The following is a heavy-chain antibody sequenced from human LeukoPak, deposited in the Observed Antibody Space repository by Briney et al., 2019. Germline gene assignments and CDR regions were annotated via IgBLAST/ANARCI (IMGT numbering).Heavy chain of an antibody. CDR2: IYYSGST. CDR3: ARGRLPTDFDY. V-gene: IGHV4-59*01. J-gene: IGHJ4*02. D-gene: IGHD5-12*01. Sequence: PSETLSLTCTVSDGSISSYYWSWIRQPPGKGLEWIGYIYYSGSTNYNPSLKSRVTISVDTSKNQFSLKLSSVTAADTAVYYCARGRLPTDFDYWGQGTLVTVSS. CDR1: DGSISSYY.